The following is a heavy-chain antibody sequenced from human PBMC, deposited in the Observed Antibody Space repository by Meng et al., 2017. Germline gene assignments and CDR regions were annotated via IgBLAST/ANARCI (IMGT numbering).Heavy chain of an antibody. D-gene: IGHD3-10*01. J-gene: IGHJ4*02. CDR3: TRLIEITMVRGVIIPNDY. CDR1: GFTFSGSA. V-gene: IGHV3-73*01. CDR2: IRSKANSYAT. Sequence: GESLKISCAASGFTFSGSAMHWVRQASGKGLEWVGRIRSKANSYATAYAASVKGRFTISRDDSKNTAYLQMNSLKTEDTAVYYCTRLIEITMVRGVIIPNDYWGQGPLVTSPQ.